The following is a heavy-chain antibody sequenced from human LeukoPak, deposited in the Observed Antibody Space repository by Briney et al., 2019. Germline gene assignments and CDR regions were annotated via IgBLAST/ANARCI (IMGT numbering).Heavy chain of an antibody. V-gene: IGHV3-20*04. CDR2: INWNGGST. J-gene: IGHJ4*02. CDR1: GFTFDDYG. CDR3: ARDTYYYDSSGYFDY. Sequence: PGGSLRLSCAASGFTFDDYGMSWVRQAPGKGLEWVSGINWNGGSTGYAGSVKGRFTISRDNAKNSLYLQMNSLRAEDTALYYCARDTYYYDSSGYFDYWGQGTLVTVSS. D-gene: IGHD3-22*01.